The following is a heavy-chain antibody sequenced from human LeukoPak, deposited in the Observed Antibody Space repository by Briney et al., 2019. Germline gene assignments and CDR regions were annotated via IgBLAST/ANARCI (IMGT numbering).Heavy chain of an antibody. CDR1: GFSFRSYA. CDR3: VILPYCSRISCSDYFYGTDV. V-gene: IGHV3-30*09. Sequence: GGPLRLSCAASGFSFRSYAMHWVRQAPGKGLEWVTMTSHDESKKEYADSVKGRFASFRDNYKNTLYLHMTILGAEDTAVYYCVILPYCSRISCSDYFYGTDVWGQGPTVIVSS. J-gene: IGHJ6*02. CDR2: TSHDESKK. D-gene: IGHD4-11*01.